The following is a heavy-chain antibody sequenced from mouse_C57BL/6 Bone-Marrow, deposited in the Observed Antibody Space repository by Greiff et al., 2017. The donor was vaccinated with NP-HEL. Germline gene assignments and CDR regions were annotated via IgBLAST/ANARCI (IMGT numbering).Heavy chain of an antibody. CDR1: GYAFSSSW. CDR3: ARGGVYTEYDGCAL. Sequence: QVQLKESGPELVKPGASVKISCKASGYAFSSSWMNWVKQRPGKGLEWIGRIYPGDGDTNYNGKFKGKATLTADKSSSTAYMQLSSLTSEDSAVYFCARGGVYTEYDGCALRGEGTLGTVSA. V-gene: IGHV1-82*01. D-gene: IGHD2-4*01. J-gene: IGHJ3*01. CDR2: IYPGDGDT.